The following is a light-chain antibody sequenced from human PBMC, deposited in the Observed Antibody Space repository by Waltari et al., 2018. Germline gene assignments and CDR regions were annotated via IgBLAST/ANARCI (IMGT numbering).Light chain of an antibody. CDR1: DSDVGAYAF. CDR3: SSYTTSSAPGV. CDR2: EVS. V-gene: IGLV2-14*01. Sequence: QSALIQPASVSGPPGQSITISCSGTDSDVGAYAFVPWYQQHPGKAPHLIIYEVSNRPSGISNRFSASKSGNTASLTISGLQAEDEADYYCSSYTTSSAPGVFGTGTRVTVL. J-gene: IGLJ1*01.